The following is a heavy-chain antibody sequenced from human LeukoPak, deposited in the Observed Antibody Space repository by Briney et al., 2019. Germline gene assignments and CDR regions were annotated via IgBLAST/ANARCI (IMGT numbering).Heavy chain of an antibody. V-gene: IGHV4-59*01. Sequence: SETLSLTCTVSGGSISSYYWSWIRQPPGKGLEWIGYIYYSGSTNYNPSLKSRVTISVDTSKNQFSLKLSSVTAADTAVCYCARGYCSSTSCYMFDPWGQGTLVTVSS. D-gene: IGHD2-2*02. CDR1: GGSISSYY. CDR2: IYYSGST. J-gene: IGHJ5*02. CDR3: ARGYCSSTSCYMFDP.